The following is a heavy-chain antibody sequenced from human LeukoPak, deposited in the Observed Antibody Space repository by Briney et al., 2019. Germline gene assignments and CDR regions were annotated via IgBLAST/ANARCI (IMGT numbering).Heavy chain of an antibody. Sequence: GASVKVSCKASGYTFTGCYMHWVRQAPGQGLEWMGWINPNSGGTNYAQKFQGRVTMTRDTSISTAYMELSRLRSDDTAVYYCARDPDYYGSGSYYYFDYWGQGTLVTVSS. D-gene: IGHD3-10*01. CDR2: INPNSGGT. V-gene: IGHV1-2*02. CDR1: GYTFTGCY. J-gene: IGHJ4*02. CDR3: ARDPDYYGSGSYYYFDY.